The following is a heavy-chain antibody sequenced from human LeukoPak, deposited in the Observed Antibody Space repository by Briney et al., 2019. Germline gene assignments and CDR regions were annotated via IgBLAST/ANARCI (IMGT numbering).Heavy chain of an antibody. D-gene: IGHD3-16*01. CDR3: TGDAPAGGKLDS. Sequence: GGSLRLSCAASGFTVSNNFMNWVRQAPGKGLEGVSVICDNGDTYYADSVRGRFTISRDNSKNTLYLQMNSPRVEDTAIYYCTGDAPAGGKLDSWGQGTLVTVSS. J-gene: IGHJ4*02. V-gene: IGHV3-66*01. CDR2: ICDNGDT. CDR1: GFTVSNNF.